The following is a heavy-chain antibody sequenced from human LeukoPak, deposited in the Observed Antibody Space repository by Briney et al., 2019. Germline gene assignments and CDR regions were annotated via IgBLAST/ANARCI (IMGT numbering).Heavy chain of an antibody. V-gene: IGHV1-2*02. Sequence: ASVKVSCKASGYTFTGYYMHWVRQAPGQGLEWMGWINPNSGGTNYAQKFQGRVTMTRDTSTSTAYMELSRLRSDDTAVYYCAREYYDFWSGYYLFGYWGQGTLVTVSS. J-gene: IGHJ4*02. CDR2: INPNSGGT. CDR1: GYTFTGYY. D-gene: IGHD3-3*01. CDR3: AREYYDFWSGYYLFGY.